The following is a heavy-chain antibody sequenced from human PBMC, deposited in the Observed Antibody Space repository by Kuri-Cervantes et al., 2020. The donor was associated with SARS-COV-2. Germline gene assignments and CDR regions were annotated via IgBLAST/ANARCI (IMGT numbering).Heavy chain of an antibody. CDR3: TTLASGIVVVPAAITYYYYMDV. CDR1: GFTFSNAW. V-gene: IGHV3-15*01. Sequence: GGSLRLSCVASGFTFSNAWMSWVRQAPGKGLEWVGRIKSKTDGGTTDYAAPVKGRFTISRDDSKNTLYLQMNSLKTEDTAVYYCTTLASGIVVVPAAITYYYYMDVWGKGTTVTVSS. J-gene: IGHJ6*03. CDR2: IKSKTDGGTT. D-gene: IGHD2-2*02.